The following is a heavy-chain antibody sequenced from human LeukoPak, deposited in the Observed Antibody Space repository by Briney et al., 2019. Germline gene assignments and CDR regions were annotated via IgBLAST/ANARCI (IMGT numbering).Heavy chain of an antibody. CDR3: ARGLTDEHQLILHWFDP. CDR1: GGTFSSYA. V-gene: IGHV1-2*02. Sequence: ASVKVSCKASGGTFSSYAISWVRQAPGQGLEWMGGIIPNSGGTNYAQKFQGRVTMTRDTSITTAYMELSRLISDDTAVYYCARGLTDEHQLILHWFDPWGQGTLVTVSS. D-gene: IGHD2-2*01. J-gene: IGHJ5*02. CDR2: IIPNSGGT.